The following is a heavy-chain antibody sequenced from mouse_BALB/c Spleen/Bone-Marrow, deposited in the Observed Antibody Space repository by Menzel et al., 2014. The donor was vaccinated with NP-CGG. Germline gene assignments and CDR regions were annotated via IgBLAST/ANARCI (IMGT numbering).Heavy chain of an antibody. CDR1: GYAFTNYL. CDR3: ARSLLRLQNAMDY. D-gene: IGHD1-2*01. J-gene: IGHJ4*01. V-gene: IGHV1-54*01. Sequence: VQLQQSGAELVRPGTSVKVSCKASGYAFTNYLIERVKQRPGQGLEWIGVISPGSGGTNYNEKFKGKATLTADKSSSTAYMQLSSLTSDDSAVYFCARSLLRLQNAMDYWGQGTSVTVSS. CDR2: ISPGSGGT.